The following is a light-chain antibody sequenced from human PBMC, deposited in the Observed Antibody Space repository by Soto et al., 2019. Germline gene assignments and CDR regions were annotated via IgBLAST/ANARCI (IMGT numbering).Light chain of an antibody. V-gene: IGKV2-24*01. J-gene: IGKJ1*01. Sequence: DLVMTQTPLSSPVTLGQPASISCRSSQSLVHSDGNTYLSWLHQRPGQPPRLLIYQISNRFSGVPDRFSGSGAGTDFTLKISRVEAEDVGVYYCMQATQFRTFGQGTKVEIK. CDR3: MQATQFRT. CDR1: QSLVHSDGNTY. CDR2: QIS.